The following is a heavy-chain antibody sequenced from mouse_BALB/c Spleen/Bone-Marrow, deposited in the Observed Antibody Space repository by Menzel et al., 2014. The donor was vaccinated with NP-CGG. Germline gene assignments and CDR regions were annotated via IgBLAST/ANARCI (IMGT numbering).Heavy chain of an antibody. CDR2: ITSGGGST. CDR3: ARQENWALDY. J-gene: IGHJ2*01. Sequence: EVKLQESGGGLVKPGGSLKLSCAASRFTFSDYAVSWVRQSPEKRLEWVATITSGGGSTYYPDSVKGRFTISRDNAKNTLYLQMSSLRSEDTAMYYCARQENWALDYWGQGTTLTVSS. V-gene: IGHV5-9-3*01. D-gene: IGHD4-1*01. CDR1: RFTFSDYA.